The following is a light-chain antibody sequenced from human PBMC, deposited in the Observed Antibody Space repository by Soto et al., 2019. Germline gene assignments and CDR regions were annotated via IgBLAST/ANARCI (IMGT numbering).Light chain of an antibody. J-gene: IGLJ3*02. Sequence: QSALTQPPSASGSPGQSVTISCTGTSSDVGAYNYVSWYQQHAGKAPKLVIYEVTKRPSGVPDRFSGSKSANTSSLTVSGLQAEDEADYYCSSFASSNTWVCGGWTKRTVL. CDR3: SSFASSNTWV. CDR1: SSDVGAYNY. V-gene: IGLV2-8*01. CDR2: EVT.